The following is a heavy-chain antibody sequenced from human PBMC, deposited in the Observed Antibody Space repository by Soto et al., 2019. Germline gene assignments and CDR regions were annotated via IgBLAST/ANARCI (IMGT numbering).Heavy chain of an antibody. CDR3: ARDRGYSYGHRAFDI. D-gene: IGHD5-18*01. Sequence: PSETLSLTCTVSGGSISSYYWSWIRQPPGKGLEWIGYIYYSGSTNYNPSLKSRVTISVDTSKNQFSLKLSSVTAADTAVYYCARDRGYSYGHRAFDIWGQGTMVTVS. CDR1: GGSISSYY. CDR2: IYYSGST. V-gene: IGHV4-59*01. J-gene: IGHJ3*02.